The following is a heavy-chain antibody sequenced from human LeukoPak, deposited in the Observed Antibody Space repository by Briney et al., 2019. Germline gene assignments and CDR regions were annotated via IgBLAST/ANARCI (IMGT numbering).Heavy chain of an antibody. CDR3: ASNYYYDSSGYQ. J-gene: IGHJ4*02. D-gene: IGHD3-22*01. CDR1: GGSFSGYY. V-gene: IGHV4-34*01. Sequence: SETLSLTCAVYGGSFSGYYWSWIRQPPGKGLEWIGEINHSGSTNYNPSLKSRVTISVDTSKNQFSLKLSSVTAADTAVYYCASNYYYDSSGYQWGQGTLVTVSS. CDR2: INHSGST.